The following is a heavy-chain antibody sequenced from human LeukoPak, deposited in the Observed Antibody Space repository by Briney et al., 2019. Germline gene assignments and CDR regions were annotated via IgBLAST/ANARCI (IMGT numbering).Heavy chain of an antibody. J-gene: IGHJ4*02. Sequence: GGSLRLSCAASGFSFDDYAMHWVRQTPGEGLEWVSLINGNNVGTSYADSVKGRFTISRDNSKNSLYLQMNSLRTEDTALYYCAKEARDLSLDYWGQGTLVTVSS. CDR2: INGNNVGT. D-gene: IGHD3-10*01. CDR1: GFSFDDYA. V-gene: IGHV3-43*02. CDR3: AKEARDLSLDY.